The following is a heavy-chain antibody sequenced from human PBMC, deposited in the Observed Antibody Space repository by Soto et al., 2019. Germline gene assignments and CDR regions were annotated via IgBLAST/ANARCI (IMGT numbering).Heavy chain of an antibody. Sequence: SETLSLTCTVSGGSISNYYWSWIRQPPGNGLEWIGYVDDSGSTKYNPSLKSRVTMSVDTSKNQFSLSLNSVTTADTAVYFCVRHRTPLDFDLWCQGTLVTVSS. V-gene: IGHV4-59*01. J-gene: IGHJ4*02. CDR2: VDDSGST. CDR3: VRHRTPLDFDL. CDR1: GGSISNYY.